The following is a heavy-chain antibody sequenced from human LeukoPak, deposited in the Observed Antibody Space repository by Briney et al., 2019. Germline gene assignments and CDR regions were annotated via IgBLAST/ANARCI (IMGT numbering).Heavy chain of an antibody. V-gene: IGHV3-7*03. Sequence: GGSLRLSCAASGFTFTTYTISWVRQAPGKGLEWVANINQDGSDKHYVGSVKGRFSVSGDYAKKSLYLQMNNLRDDDTAVYYCAVGSGWLSDSWSQGALVTVSS. CDR1: GFTFTTYT. CDR2: INQDGSDK. D-gene: IGHD6-19*01. J-gene: IGHJ4*02. CDR3: AVGSGWLSDS.